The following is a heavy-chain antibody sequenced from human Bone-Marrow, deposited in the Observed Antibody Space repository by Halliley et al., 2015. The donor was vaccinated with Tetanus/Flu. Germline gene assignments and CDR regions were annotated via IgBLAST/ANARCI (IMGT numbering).Heavy chain of an antibody. D-gene: IGHD3-3*01. CDR2: INGDGISP. CDR3: ARSFYSGYSDI. V-gene: IGHV3-74*01. J-gene: IGHJ3*02. Sequence: LVWVSRINGDGISPGYGDSMKGRFIISRGNAKNTLYLQMSSLRADVTALYYCARSFYSGYSDIWGQGTMVSVSS.